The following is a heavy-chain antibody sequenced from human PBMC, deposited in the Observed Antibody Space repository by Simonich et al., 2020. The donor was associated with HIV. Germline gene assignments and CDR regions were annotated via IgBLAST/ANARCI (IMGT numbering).Heavy chain of an antibody. V-gene: IGHV1-2*02. J-gene: IGHJ4*02. Sequence: QVQLVQSGAEVKKPGASVKVSCKASGYNFTDYYIHWVRQVPGQGLGLRGWINPHRCGTSYAKKFQGRVTMTRDTSISTAYMELSRLKSDDTAVYYCARAAADYYDTSGYYYGDYFDYWGQGTLVTVSS. CDR2: INPHRCGT. D-gene: IGHD3-22*01. CDR3: ARAAADYYDTSGYYYGDYFDY. CDR1: GYNFTDYY.